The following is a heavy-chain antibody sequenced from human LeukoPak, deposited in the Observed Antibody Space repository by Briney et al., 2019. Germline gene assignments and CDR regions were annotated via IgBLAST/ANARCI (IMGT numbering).Heavy chain of an antibody. CDR3: ARDSGLSDFWSGYLDY. V-gene: IGHV4-4*07. D-gene: IGHD3-3*01. CDR1: GGSTSSYY. Sequence: SETLSLTCTVSGGSTSSYYWSWIRQPAGKGLEWIGRIYTSGSTNYNPSLKSRVTMSVDTSKNQFSLKLSSVTAADTAVYYCARDSGLSDFWSGYLDYWGQGTLVTVSS. J-gene: IGHJ4*02. CDR2: IYTSGST.